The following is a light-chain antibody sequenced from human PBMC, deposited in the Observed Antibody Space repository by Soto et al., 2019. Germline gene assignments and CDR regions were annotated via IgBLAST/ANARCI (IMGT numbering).Light chain of an antibody. Sequence: EIVLTQSPGTLSLSPGERATLSCRASQSFAGSFLAWYQQRPGQAPRLLISGASSRATGIPDRFSGRGSGTDFTLTIIRLEPEDFAVYYCHQYGTSLGTFGQGTKVEIK. V-gene: IGKV3-20*01. CDR2: GAS. J-gene: IGKJ1*01. CDR1: QSFAGSF. CDR3: HQYGTSLGT.